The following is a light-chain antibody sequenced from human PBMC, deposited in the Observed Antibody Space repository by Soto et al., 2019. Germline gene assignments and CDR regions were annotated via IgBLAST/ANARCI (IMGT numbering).Light chain of an antibody. CDR2: KAS. Sequence: DIQMTQSPSTLSASVGDRVTITCRASQSISSWLAWYQQKPGKAPKLLIHKASSLESGVPSRFSGSGAGTEFTLSISSLQPGDFATYYCQQYNSYPWTFGQETKVEIK. CDR1: QSISSW. V-gene: IGKV1-5*03. CDR3: QQYNSYPWT. J-gene: IGKJ1*01.